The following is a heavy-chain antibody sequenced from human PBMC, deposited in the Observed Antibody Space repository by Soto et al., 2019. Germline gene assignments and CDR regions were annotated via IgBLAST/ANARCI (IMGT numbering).Heavy chain of an antibody. CDR1: GGSISSGDYY. Sequence: QVQLQESGPGLVKPSQTLSLTCTVSGGSISSGDYYWSWIRQPPGTGLEWIGYIYYSGSTYYNPSLKSRVTLSVDTSTNPFSLKLSSVTAADTAVYYCATATFQVPFDPWGQGTLVTVSS. CDR2: IYYSGST. J-gene: IGHJ5*02. V-gene: IGHV4-30-4*01. CDR3: ATATFQVPFDP.